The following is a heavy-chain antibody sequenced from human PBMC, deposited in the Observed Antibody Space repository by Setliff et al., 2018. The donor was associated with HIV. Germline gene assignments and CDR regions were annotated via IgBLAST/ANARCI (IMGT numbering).Heavy chain of an antibody. CDR1: GDSISSGGYY. J-gene: IGHJ4*02. CDR2: MHTSGNT. D-gene: IGHD5-18*01. V-gene: IGHV4-61*02. CDR3: ARDQKGYSYGYFDS. Sequence: PSETLSLTCTVSGDSISSGGYYWSWIRQPAGKGLEWIGRMHTSGNTNYNPSLKSRVTMSVDTSKNQFSLRLSSVTAADTAVYYCARDQKGYSYGYFDSWGQGTLVTVSS.